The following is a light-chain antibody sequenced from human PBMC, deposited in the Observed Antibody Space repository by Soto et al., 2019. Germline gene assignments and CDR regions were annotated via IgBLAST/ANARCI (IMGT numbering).Light chain of an antibody. CDR2: HAS. Sequence: DIQMTQSPSSLSASIGDRVTITCQACQNITNNLSWYQQKPGKAPNLLIYHASKLAKGVTSRFSGSGSGTDFSFIITSLQREDLATYYCQQYYGLPPLTFGQGTRLEIK. V-gene: IGKV1-33*01. J-gene: IGKJ5*01. CDR3: QQYYGLPPLT. CDR1: QNITNN.